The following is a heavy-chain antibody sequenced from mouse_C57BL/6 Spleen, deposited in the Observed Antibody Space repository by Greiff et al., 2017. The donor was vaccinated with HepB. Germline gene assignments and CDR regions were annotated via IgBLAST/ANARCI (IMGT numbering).Heavy chain of an antibody. J-gene: IGHJ4*01. V-gene: IGHV1-26*01. CDR3: ARSADDYEMDY. D-gene: IGHD2-4*01. CDR1: GYTFTDYY. CDR2: INPNNGGT. Sequence: EVQLQQSGPELVKPGASVKISCKASGYTFTDYYMNWVKQSHGKSLEWIGDINPNNGGTSYNQKFKGKATLTVDKFSSTAYMELRSLTSEDSAVYYCARSADDYEMDYWGQGTSVTVSS.